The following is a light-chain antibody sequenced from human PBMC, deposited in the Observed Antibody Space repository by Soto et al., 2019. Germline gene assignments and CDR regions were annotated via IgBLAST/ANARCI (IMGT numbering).Light chain of an antibody. CDR1: QSVSSSY. V-gene: IGKV3-20*01. Sequence: EIELTQSPGTLSLSPGERATLSRRASQSVSSSYLAWYQQKPGQAPRILIYGASSRATGIPDRFSGSGSGTDFTLTSSRLEPEDFAVYYCQQYGSSPYTFGQGTKLEIK. CDR3: QQYGSSPYT. CDR2: GAS. J-gene: IGKJ2*01.